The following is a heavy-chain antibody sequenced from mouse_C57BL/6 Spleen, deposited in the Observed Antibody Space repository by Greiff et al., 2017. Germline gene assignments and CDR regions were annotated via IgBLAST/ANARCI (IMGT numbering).Heavy chain of an antibody. Sequence: EVQVLESGGDLVKPGGSLKLSCAASGFTFSSYGMSWVRQTPDQRLEWVATISSGGSYTYYTDRVKGRLTISRDNAKNTLYLQMSSLKSEDTAMYYCARHLGITTAPVGCWGQGTTLTVSS. D-gene: IGHD1-2*01. CDR2: ISSGGSYT. CDR3: ARHLGITTAPVGC. CDR1: GFTFSSYG. V-gene: IGHV5-6*01. J-gene: IGHJ2*01.